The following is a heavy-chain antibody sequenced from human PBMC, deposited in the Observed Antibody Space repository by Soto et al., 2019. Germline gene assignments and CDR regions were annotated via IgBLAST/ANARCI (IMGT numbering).Heavy chain of an antibody. CDR3: ARDRGYTYGFDF. J-gene: IGHJ4*02. D-gene: IGHD5-18*01. CDR1: GLTFTSYS. Sequence: PGGSLILSCAASGLTFTSYSMNWVRQAPGKGLEWVSFIHSSSSTVYYADSVKGRFTISRDNAKNSLYLQMNSLRDEDTAVYYCARDRGYTYGFDFWGQGALVTVSS. V-gene: IGHV3-48*02. CDR2: IHSSSSTV.